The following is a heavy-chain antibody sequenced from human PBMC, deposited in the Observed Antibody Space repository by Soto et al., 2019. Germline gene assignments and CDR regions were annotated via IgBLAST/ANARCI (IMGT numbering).Heavy chain of an antibody. J-gene: IGHJ3*02. CDR1: GFTFSTYW. Sequence: GGFLRLSCAASGFTFSTYWMSWVRQAPGKGLEWVANIKPDGSEKWYVDSVKGRFTISRDNAKNSLYLQMNSLRAEDTAVYYCARGDYYDTSGPFSDAFDIWGQGTMVTVSS. CDR2: IKPDGSEK. CDR3: ARGDYYDTSGPFSDAFDI. D-gene: IGHD3-22*01. V-gene: IGHV3-7*04.